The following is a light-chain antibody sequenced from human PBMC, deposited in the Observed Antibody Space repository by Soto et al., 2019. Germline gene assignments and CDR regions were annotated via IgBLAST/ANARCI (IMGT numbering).Light chain of an antibody. CDR1: YSNVGNNF. V-gene: IGLV1-51*01. CDR3: ATWDTSLSAVV. J-gene: IGLJ2*01. CDR2: DNS. Sequence: QSVLTQPPSMSAAPGQKVTISCSGSYSNVGNNFVSWYQQFPGTAPKLLIFDNSKRPSGIPDRFFGSKSGSSATLGITGPQTGDEAVYYCATWDTSLSAVVFGGGTKVTVL.